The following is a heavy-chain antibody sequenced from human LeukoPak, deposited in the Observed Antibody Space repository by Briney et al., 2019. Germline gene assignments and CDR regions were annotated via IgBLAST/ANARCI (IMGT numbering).Heavy chain of an antibody. CDR3: ALGSYYDFWSGYYFKAFDI. Sequence: PGGSLRLSCAASGFTFSSYWMHWVRQAPGKGLVWDSRINSDGSSTSYADSVKGRFTISRDNAKNTLYLQMNSLRAEDTAVYYCALGSYYDFWSGYYFKAFDIWGQGTKVTVSS. CDR1: GFTFSSYW. V-gene: IGHV3-74*01. D-gene: IGHD3-3*01. J-gene: IGHJ3*02. CDR2: INSDGSST.